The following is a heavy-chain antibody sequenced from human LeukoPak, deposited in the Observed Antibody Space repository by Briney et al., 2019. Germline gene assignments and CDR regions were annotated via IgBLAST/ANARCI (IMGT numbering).Heavy chain of an antibody. Sequence: GGSLRPSCAASGFAFSGYSMNWVRQAPGKGLEWVSSISSSGSHIYYADSVKGRFTISRDNAKNSLYLQVNSLRAEDTAVYYCARVGARAAYFYHMDVWGEGTTVTVSS. D-gene: IGHD1-26*01. CDR1: GFAFSGYS. CDR2: ISSSGSHI. CDR3: ARVGARAAYFYHMDV. J-gene: IGHJ6*03. V-gene: IGHV3-21*06.